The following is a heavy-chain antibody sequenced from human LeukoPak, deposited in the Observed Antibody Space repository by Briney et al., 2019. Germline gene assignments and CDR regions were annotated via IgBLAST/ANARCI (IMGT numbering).Heavy chain of an antibody. J-gene: IGHJ4*02. V-gene: IGHV3-21*01. CDR2: SWSGGTYI. CDR1: GFTFNAYS. CDR3: AKRSAYCGGDCYSFDF. Sequence: PGGSLRLSCAASGFTFNAYSMNWVRQAPGKGLEWVSSSWSGGTYIYYAASVEGRFTFSRDDAKNSLSLQMNNLRAEDTAVYYCAKRSAYCGGDCYSFDFWGQGTLVTVSS. D-gene: IGHD2-21*02.